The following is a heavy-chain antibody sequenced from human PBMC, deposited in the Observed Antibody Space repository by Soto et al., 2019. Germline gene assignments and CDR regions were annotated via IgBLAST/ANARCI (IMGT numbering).Heavy chain of an antibody. V-gene: IGHV3-23*01. CDR2: IYGGGNGP. J-gene: IGHJ4*02. CDR3: AKMEGMDPWAYSFDY. D-gene: IGHD2-2*03. CDR1: GFTFSDFA. Sequence: EVQVLESGGGLVQPGGSLRLSCAATGFTFSDFAMSWVRQAPGKGLEWVSRIYGGGNGPHYADVVKGRVTISRDNSKNTLYLQMNSQRAEDTAVYYCAKMEGMDPWAYSFDYWGQGTLVTVSS.